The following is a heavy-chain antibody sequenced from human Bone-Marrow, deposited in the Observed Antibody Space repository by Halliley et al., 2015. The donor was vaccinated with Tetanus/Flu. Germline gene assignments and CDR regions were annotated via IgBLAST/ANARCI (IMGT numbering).Heavy chain of an antibody. V-gene: IGHV4-61*01. J-gene: IGHJ4*02. CDR1: GGSVSSRNYY. CDR2: IYDKGNT. CDR3: ARDLGFNDYGEDALDY. Sequence: TLSLTCTVSGGSVSSRNYYWSWIRQPPGKGLQWIGYIYDKGNTNYNPSLKSRVSISVDTSKNQVSLSLNSVTAADTAVYYCARDLGFNDYGEDALDYWGQGILVTVSS. D-gene: IGHD4-17*01.